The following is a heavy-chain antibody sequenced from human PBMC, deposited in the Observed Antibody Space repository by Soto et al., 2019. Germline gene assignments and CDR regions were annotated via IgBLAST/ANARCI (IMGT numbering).Heavy chain of an antibody. V-gene: IGHV1-69*01. J-gene: IGHJ6*02. CDR3: ARLGGGYSYGGYYYYGMDV. CDR1: GGTFSSYG. CDR2: IIPIFGTA. Sequence: QVQLVQSGAEVKKPGSSVKVSCKASGGTFSSYGISWVRQAPGQGLEWMGGIIPIFGTANYAQKFQGRVTIAADESTSTAYRELSSLRSEDTAVYYCARLGGGYSYGGYYYYGMDVWGQGTTVTVSS. D-gene: IGHD5-18*01.